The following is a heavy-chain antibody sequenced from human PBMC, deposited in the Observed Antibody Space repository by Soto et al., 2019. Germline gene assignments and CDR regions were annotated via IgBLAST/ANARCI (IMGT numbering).Heavy chain of an antibody. Sequence: QVQLVQSGAEVKKPGASVKVSCKASGYTFTSYGISWVRQAPGQGLEWMGWISAYNGNTNYAQKLQGRVTMTTDTSTSTAYMELRSLRSDDTAVYYCARVDGGYEILTNGSNWNDVSYYYYYMDVWGKGTTVTVSS. V-gene: IGHV1-18*01. CDR3: ARVDGGYEILTNGSNWNDVSYYYYYMDV. J-gene: IGHJ6*03. CDR2: ISAYNGNT. CDR1: GYTFTSYG. D-gene: IGHD1-1*01.